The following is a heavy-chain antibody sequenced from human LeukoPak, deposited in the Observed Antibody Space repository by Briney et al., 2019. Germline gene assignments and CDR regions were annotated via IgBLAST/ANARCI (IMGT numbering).Heavy chain of an antibody. V-gene: IGHV3-23*01. J-gene: IGHJ4*02. CDR3: ATYRQVLLSFES. D-gene: IGHD2/OR15-2a*01. CDR1: GFTFSTFA. CDR2: IFPSGGEI. Sequence: PGGSLRLSCEASGFTFSTFAMIWVRQPPGEGLEWASSIFPSGGEIHYADSVRGRFTISRDNSKSTLSLQMNSLRAEDTAIYYCATYRQVLLSFESWGQGTLVTVSS.